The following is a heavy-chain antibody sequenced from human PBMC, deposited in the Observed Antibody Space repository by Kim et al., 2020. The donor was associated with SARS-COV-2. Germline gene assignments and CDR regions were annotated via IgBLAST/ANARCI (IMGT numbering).Heavy chain of an antibody. CDR3: ARDKKLGIPQDYCYGMDV. J-gene: IGHJ6*02. CDR1: GFTFSSYG. V-gene: IGHV3-33*01. CDR2: IWYDGSNK. D-gene: IGHD3-16*01. Sequence: GGSLRLSCAASGFTFSSYGMHWVRQAPGKGLEWVAVIWYDGSNKYYADSVKGRFTISRDNSKNTLYLQMNSLRAEDTAVYYCARDKKLGIPQDYCYGMDVWGPGTTVTVSS.